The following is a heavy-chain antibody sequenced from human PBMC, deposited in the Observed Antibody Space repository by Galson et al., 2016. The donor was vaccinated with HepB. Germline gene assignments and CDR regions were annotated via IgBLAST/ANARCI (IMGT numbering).Heavy chain of an antibody. CDR1: GFTFNFYL. CDR3: AKNFGDYVGDTFDM. CDR2: INQDGSEK. D-gene: IGHD4-17*01. J-gene: IGHJ3*02. V-gene: IGHV3-7*01. Sequence: SLRLSCAASGFTFNFYLMSWVRQAPGKGLELVANINQDGSEKSYMDSVKGRFTISRDNAKNSLYLQMNSLRAEDTAVYYCAKNFGDYVGDTFDMWGQGTMVTVSS.